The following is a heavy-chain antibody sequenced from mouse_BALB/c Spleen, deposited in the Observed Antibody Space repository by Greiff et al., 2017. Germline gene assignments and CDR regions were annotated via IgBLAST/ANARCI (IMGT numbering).Heavy chain of an antibody. CDR1: GYTFTSYW. V-gene: IGHV1-7*01. CDR2: INPSTGYT. CDR3: ARQLRLGFAY. Sequence: VQLQESGAELAKPGASVKMSCKASGYTFTSYWMHWVKQRPGQGLEWIGYINPSTGYTEYNQKFKDKATLTADKSSSTAYMQLSSLTSEDSAVYFCARQLRLGFAYWGQGTLVTVSA. D-gene: IGHD1-2*01. J-gene: IGHJ3*01.